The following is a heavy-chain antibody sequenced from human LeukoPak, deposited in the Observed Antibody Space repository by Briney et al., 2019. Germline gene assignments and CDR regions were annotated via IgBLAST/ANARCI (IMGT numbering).Heavy chain of an antibody. CDR1: AFTLSSYS. Sequence: VGSLRLSCAASAFTLSSYSMDWVRQAPLKVLESVSSISSSSSYIYYADSVKGRFTISRDNAKNSLYLQMNSLRAEDTAVYYCARAIYDYVWGSYPPIDYWGQGTLVTVSS. CDR2: ISSSSSYI. D-gene: IGHD3-16*02. CDR3: ARAIYDYVWGSYPPIDY. V-gene: IGHV3-21*01. J-gene: IGHJ4*02.